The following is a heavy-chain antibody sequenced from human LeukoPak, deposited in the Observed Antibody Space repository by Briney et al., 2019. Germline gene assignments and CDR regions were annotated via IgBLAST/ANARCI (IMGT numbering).Heavy chain of an antibody. D-gene: IGHD6-19*01. Sequence: HPGGSLRLSCAASGFTFSDHAMSWVRQAPGKGLEWVSAIRGTGTTTFYAASVKGRFTISRDNSKNTADLQMNSLRAEDTAVYYCAKVSWLGTSPSYHFDSWGQGTQVTVSS. CDR3: AKVSWLGTSPSYHFDS. J-gene: IGHJ4*02. CDR1: GFTFSDHA. CDR2: IRGTGTTT. V-gene: IGHV3-23*01.